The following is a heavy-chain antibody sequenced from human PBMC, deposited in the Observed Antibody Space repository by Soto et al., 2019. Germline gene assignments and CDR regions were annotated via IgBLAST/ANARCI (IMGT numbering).Heavy chain of an antibody. V-gene: IGHV1-69*06. Sequence: LVKVSCKASGGTFSSYAISWVRQAPGQGLEWMGGIIPIFGTANYAQKFQGRVTITADKSTSTAYMELSSLRSEDTAVYYCALNSSGWYENWFASWGQGTLVTVSS. D-gene: IGHD6-19*01. CDR3: ALNSSGWYENWFAS. J-gene: IGHJ5*01. CDR2: IIPIFGTA. CDR1: GGTFSSYA.